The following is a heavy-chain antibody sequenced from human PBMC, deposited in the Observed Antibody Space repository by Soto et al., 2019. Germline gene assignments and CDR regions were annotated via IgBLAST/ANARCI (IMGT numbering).Heavy chain of an antibody. D-gene: IGHD3-22*01. CDR1: GFTFTSSA. J-gene: IGHJ4*02. V-gene: IGHV1-58*01. Sequence: SVKVSCKASGFTFTSSAVQWVRQARGQRLEWIGWIVVGSGNTNYAQKFQERVTITRDMSTSTAYMELSSLRSEDKAVYYCAADQYYYDSSGLEYWGQGTLVTVSS. CDR3: AADQYYYDSSGLEY. CDR2: IVVGSGNT.